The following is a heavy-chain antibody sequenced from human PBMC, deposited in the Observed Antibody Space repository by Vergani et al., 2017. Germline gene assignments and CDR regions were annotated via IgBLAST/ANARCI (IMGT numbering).Heavy chain of an antibody. Sequence: QVQLVQSGAEVKKPGASVKVSCKASGYTFTSYYMHWVRQAPGKGLEWMGIINPSGGSTSYAQKFQGRVTMTRDTSTSTVYMELGSLRAEDTAVYYSARDGAGGPAASFDYWGQGTLVTVSS. J-gene: IGHJ4*02. CDR2: INPSGGST. D-gene: IGHD2-2*01. CDR1: GYTFTSYY. CDR3: ARDGAGGPAASFDY. V-gene: IGHV1-46*01.